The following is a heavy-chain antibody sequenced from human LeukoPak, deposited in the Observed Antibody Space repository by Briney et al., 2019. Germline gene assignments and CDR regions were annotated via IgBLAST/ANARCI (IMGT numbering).Heavy chain of an antibody. CDR3: ARRNSSSWYSDY. V-gene: IGHV3-23*01. CDR1: GFTFSSYA. CDR2: ISGSGGST. D-gene: IGHD6-13*01. Sequence: GGSLRLSCAASGFTFSSYAMSWVRQAPGKGLEWVSAISGSGGSTYYADSVKGRFTISRDNSKNTLYLQMNSLRAEDTAVYYCARRNSSSWYSDYWGQGTLVTVSS. J-gene: IGHJ4*02.